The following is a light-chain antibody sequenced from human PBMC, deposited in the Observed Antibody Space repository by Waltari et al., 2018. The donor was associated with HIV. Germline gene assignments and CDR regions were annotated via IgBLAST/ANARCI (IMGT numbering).Light chain of an antibody. CDR1: TSHFRQNF. Sequence: QSVLTQPPSVSAAPGQNVTFPRSGSTSHFRQNFVSRYQQPPEAAPKLIIYDNNTRPSGVPDLFSGSKSATSATLAITGLQTGDEADYYCGTWDSSVSAGVFGGGTKLTVL. V-gene: IGLV1-51*01. CDR2: DNN. J-gene: IGLJ2*01. CDR3: GTWDSSVSAGV.